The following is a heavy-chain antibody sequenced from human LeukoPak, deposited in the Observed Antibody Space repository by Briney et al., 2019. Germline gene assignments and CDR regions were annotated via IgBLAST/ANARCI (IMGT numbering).Heavy chain of an antibody. Sequence: AGRXXRLSCAXXXXTXRXYGXHWVXQSPXKGLXWVAIVWYDGNNKYYADSVTGRFTVSRDNSKDTVSLQLNSLRAEDTAVYYCARGSGAAAGAFDYWGQGTLVTVPS. V-gene: IGHV3-33*01. CDR3: ARGSGAAAGAFDY. CDR1: XXTXRXYG. D-gene: IGHD6-13*01. CDR2: VWYDGNNK. J-gene: IGHJ4*02.